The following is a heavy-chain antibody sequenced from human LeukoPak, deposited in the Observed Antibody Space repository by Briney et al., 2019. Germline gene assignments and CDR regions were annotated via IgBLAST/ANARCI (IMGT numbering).Heavy chain of an antibody. CDR2: IYHSGST. D-gene: IGHD3-10*01. V-gene: IGHV4-4*02. CDR3: ARARRRWFGELPSH. Sequence: SETLSLTCAVSGGSISSSNWWSWVRQPPGKGLEWIGEIYHSGSTNYNPSLKSRVTISVDKSKNQFSLKLSSVTAADTAVYYCARARRRWFGELPSHWGQGTLVTVSS. CDR1: GGSISSSNW. J-gene: IGHJ4*02.